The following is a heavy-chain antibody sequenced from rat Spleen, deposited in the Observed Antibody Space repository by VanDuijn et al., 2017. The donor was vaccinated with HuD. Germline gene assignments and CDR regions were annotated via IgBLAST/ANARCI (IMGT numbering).Heavy chain of an antibody. CDR2: ISYDGGNT. J-gene: IGHJ2*01. CDR3: AKDGWGDY. V-gene: IGHV5-20*01. D-gene: IGHD1-12*02. Sequence: EVQLVESDGGLVQPGRSLNLSCAASGFTFSDFFMAWVRQAPAKWLEWVASISYDGGNTYYRDSGKDRFTISRDNAKSSLYLQMDSLRSEDTSTYSCAKDGWGDYWGQGVMVTVSS. CDR1: GFTFSDFF.